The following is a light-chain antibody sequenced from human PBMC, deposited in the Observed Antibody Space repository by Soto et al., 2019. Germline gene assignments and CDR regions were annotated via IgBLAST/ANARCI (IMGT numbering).Light chain of an antibody. V-gene: IGLV2-23*01. Sequence: QSVLTQPASVSGSPGQSITISCTGTSSDVGRYNLVSWYQQHPGKAPKLMIYEGSKRPSGVSNRFSGSKSGNTASLTISGLQGEDEAEYYCCSYAGSSTFVVFGGGTKVTV. J-gene: IGLJ2*01. CDR2: EGS. CDR1: SSDVGRYNL. CDR3: CSYAGSSTFVV.